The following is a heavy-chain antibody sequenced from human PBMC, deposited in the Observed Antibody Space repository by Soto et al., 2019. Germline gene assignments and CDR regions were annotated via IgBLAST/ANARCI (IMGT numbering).Heavy chain of an antibody. D-gene: IGHD3-10*01. CDR3: GRDLPFGGSGSAFDI. J-gene: IGHJ3*02. V-gene: IGHV1-69*08. Sequence: QVQLVQSGAEVKKPGSSVKVSCKASGGTFSSYTISWVRQAPGQGLEWMGRIIPILGIANYAQKFQGRVTITADKSTSTAYMELSSLRSEDTAVYYWGRDLPFGGSGSAFDIWGQGTMVTVSS. CDR2: IIPILGIA. CDR1: GGTFSSYT.